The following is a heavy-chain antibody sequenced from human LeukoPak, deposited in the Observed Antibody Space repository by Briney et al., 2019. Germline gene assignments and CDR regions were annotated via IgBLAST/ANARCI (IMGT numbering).Heavy chain of an antibody. J-gene: IGHJ4*02. CDR2: IYYSGSP. D-gene: IGHD3-10*01. V-gene: IGHV4-59*01. CDR1: GGSISSYY. CDR3: ARGRYGSGFDY. Sequence: SETLSLTCIISGGSISSYYWSWIRQPPGKGLEWIGYIYYSGSPTYNPSLKSRVTISVDTSKSQFSLKLSSVTAADTAVYYCARGRYGSGFDYWGQGTLVTVSS.